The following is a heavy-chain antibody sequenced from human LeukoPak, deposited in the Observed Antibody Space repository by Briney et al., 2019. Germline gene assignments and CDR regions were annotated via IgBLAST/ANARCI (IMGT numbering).Heavy chain of an antibody. D-gene: IGHD3-10*01. CDR2: IIPISGTA. CDR3: ARGSYYGSGSYYFDY. Sequence: SVKVSCKASGGTFSSYAIHWVRQAPGQGLEWMGGIIPISGTANYAQKFQGRVTITADESTSTAYMELSSLRSEDTAVYYCARGSYYGSGSYYFDYWGQGTLVTVSS. J-gene: IGHJ4*02. CDR1: GGTFSSYA. V-gene: IGHV1-69*01.